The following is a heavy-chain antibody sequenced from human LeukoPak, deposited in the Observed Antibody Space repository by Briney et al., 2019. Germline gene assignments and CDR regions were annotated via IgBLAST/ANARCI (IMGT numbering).Heavy chain of an antibody. CDR3: AKGDYGDYKLIDY. Sequence: YPGGSLRLSCAASGFTFGSCAISWVRQAPGKGLEWVSAISSSGDITLYVDSVKGRFAISRDNSKNTLYLQMSGLRPEDTAIYYCAKGDYGDYKLIDYWGQGTLVTVSS. CDR1: GFTFGSCA. CDR2: ISSSGDIT. D-gene: IGHD4-17*01. J-gene: IGHJ4*02. V-gene: IGHV3-23*01.